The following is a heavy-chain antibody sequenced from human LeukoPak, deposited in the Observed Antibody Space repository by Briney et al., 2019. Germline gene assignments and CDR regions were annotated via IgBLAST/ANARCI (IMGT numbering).Heavy chain of an antibody. CDR2: IWYDGSNK. Sequence: GGSLRLSCAASGFTFSSYGMHWVRQAPGKGLEWVAVIWYDGSNKYYADSVKGRFTISRDNSKKKLYLQMNSLRAEDTAVYYCARGGLRFFLHLTRRGGFDPWGQGTLVTVSS. CDR3: ARGGLRFFLHLTRRGGFDP. CDR1: GFTFSSYG. D-gene: IGHD3-3*01. V-gene: IGHV3-33*01. J-gene: IGHJ5*02.